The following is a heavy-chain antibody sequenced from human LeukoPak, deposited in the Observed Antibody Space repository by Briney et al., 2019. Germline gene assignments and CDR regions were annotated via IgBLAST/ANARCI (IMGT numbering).Heavy chain of an antibody. CDR1: GFTFSSYA. Sequence: SGGSLRLYCAASGFTFSSYAMSWLRHARGKGVEWVSAISGSGGSTYYADSVKGRFTISRDNSKNTLYLQMNSLRAEDTAVYYCACSVRATGFDYSGQGTLVTVSS. CDR3: ACSVRATGFDY. V-gene: IGHV3-23*01. CDR2: ISGSGGST. D-gene: IGHD1-26*01. J-gene: IGHJ4*02.